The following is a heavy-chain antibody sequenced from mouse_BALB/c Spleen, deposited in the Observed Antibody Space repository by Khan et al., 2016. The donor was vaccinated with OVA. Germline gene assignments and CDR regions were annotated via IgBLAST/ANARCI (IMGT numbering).Heavy chain of an antibody. V-gene: IGHV1S22*01. CDR1: GYTFTSYW. J-gene: IGHJ3*01. D-gene: IGHD2-1*01. CDR2: IYPGSDSI. Sequence: LQQSGSALVRPGASVKLPCKASGYTFTSYWMHWVKQRHGQGLEWIGNIYPGSDSIIYDETFMSKGTLTVDTSSSTAYIHLSSLTSEDSAVYYCTRGGYFGKSLFAYWGQGTLVTVSA. CDR3: TRGGYFGKSLFAY.